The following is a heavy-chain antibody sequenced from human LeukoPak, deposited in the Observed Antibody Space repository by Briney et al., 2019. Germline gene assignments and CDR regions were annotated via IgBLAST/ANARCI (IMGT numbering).Heavy chain of an antibody. J-gene: IGHJ4*02. CDR3: ARDHGKGIAARPWDY. CDR1: GNTFSSYA. CDR2: INPNSGGT. V-gene: IGHV1-2*02. D-gene: IGHD6-6*01. Sequence: ASVKVSCKASGNTFSSYAMHWVRQAPGQGLEWMGWINPNSGGTNYAQKFQGRVTMTRDTSISTAYMELSRLRSDDTAVYYCARDHGKGIAARPWDYWGQGTLVTVSS.